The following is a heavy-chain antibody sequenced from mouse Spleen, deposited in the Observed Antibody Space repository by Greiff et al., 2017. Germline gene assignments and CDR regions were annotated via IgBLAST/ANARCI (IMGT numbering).Heavy chain of an antibody. V-gene: IGHV5-9-1*01. CDR2: ISSGGSYT. CDR3: ARGLGFDY. Sequence: EVMLVESGGGLVKPGGSLKLSCAASGFTFSSYAMSWVRQTPEKRLEWVATISSGGSYTYYPDSVKGRFTISRDNAKNTLYLQMSSLRSEDTAMYYCARGLGFDYWGQGTTLTVSS. CDR1: GFTFSSYA. J-gene: IGHJ2*01. D-gene: IGHD4-1*01.